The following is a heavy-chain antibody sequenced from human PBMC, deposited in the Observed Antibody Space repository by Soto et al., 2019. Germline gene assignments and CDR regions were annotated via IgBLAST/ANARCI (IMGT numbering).Heavy chain of an antibody. V-gene: IGHV3-23*01. CDR3: AKTASMTIRDGFDH. CDR1: GFTFSSYA. CDR2: ISGSGSNP. D-gene: IGHD4-17*01. Sequence: GGSLRLSCAASGFTFSSYAMSWVRQAPGQGLEWVSAISGSGSNPYYADSVKGRFTISRDNSKNTLYLQMNSLRAEDTALCYCAKTASMTIRDGFDHWGQGTLVTVSS. J-gene: IGHJ4*02.